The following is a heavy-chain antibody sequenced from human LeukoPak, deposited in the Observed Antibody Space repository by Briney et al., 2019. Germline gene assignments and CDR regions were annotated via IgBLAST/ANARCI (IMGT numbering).Heavy chain of an antibody. CDR3: TTVKTTMV. Sequence: QPGGSLKLSCAASGFTFSGSTMHWVRQAPGKGLEWVGRIRSKTDSYATAYAASVEGRFSISREDSKDTAYLQMNSLKTEDTAVYYCTTVKTTMVRGQGSLVTVSS. CDR1: GFTFSGST. V-gene: IGHV3-73*01. J-gene: IGHJ4*02. CDR2: IRSKTDSYAT. D-gene: IGHD5-18*01.